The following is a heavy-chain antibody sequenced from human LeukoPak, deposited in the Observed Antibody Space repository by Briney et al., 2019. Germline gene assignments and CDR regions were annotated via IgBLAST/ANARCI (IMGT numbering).Heavy chain of an antibody. Sequence: PGGSLRLSCVASGFIFRNYAIHWVRQAPGKGLEWVAVISYDGSNSYYANSVKGRFTISRDHSRNTLYLQMNSLRPEDTAVYYCAKVRVGTAHFDYWGQGTLVTVSS. CDR2: ISYDGSNS. V-gene: IGHV3-30-3*01. CDR3: AKVRVGTAHFDY. D-gene: IGHD2-15*01. CDR1: GFIFRNYA. J-gene: IGHJ4*02.